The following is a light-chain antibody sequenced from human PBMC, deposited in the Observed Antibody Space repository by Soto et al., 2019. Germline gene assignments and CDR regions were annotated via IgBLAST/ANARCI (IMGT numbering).Light chain of an antibody. V-gene: IGKV3-11*01. Sequence: EIVLTQSPATLSLSPGERGTLSCRASQSVGSYLAWYQQRPGQTPRLLIYDASNRATDIPARFSGSGSGTDFTLTIRSLEPEDFAVYYCQQRYNWPLTFGPGTKVDLK. CDR1: QSVGSY. J-gene: IGKJ3*01. CDR3: QQRYNWPLT. CDR2: DAS.